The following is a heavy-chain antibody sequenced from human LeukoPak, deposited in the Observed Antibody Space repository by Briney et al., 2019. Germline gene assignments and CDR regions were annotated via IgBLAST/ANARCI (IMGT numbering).Heavy chain of an antibody. CDR3: ARQEEDDGYNAKTFNY. CDR2: TYYSRNT. J-gene: IGHJ4*02. Sequence: PSETLSLTCTVSGGSISSSANFWGWVRQPPGRGLEWIASTYYSRNTYYNPSLKSRVTISVDTSKNQFSLKLRSVTAADTAVYYCARQEEDDGYNAKTFNYWGQGTLVTVS. D-gene: IGHD5-24*01. CDR1: GGSISSSANF. V-gene: IGHV4-39*01.